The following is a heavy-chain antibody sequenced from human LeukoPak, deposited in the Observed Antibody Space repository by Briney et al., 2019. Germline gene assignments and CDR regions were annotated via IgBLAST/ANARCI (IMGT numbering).Heavy chain of an antibody. V-gene: IGHV4-4*09. CDR2: VYSTGRP. CDR3: ARGLVSDFWSGYYPQHYYYYIDV. Sequence: PSETLSLTCAVYGGSISRYYWSWLRQPPGRGLGWIGYVYSTGRPTYDPSLKSRVTISLDTSRNQFSLKLTSVTAADTAVYFCARGLVSDFWSGYYPQHYYYYIDVWGNGTPVTVSS. CDR1: GGSISRYY. J-gene: IGHJ6*03. D-gene: IGHD3-3*01.